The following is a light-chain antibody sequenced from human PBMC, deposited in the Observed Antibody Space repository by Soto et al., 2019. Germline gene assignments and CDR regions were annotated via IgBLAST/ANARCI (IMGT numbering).Light chain of an antibody. Sequence: IVMTQSPATLSVSPGESATLSCRASQSVSSNLGWYQQKPGQAPRLLIYGTSTRITGIPARFSGSGSGTEFTLTISSLQSEDFAVYYCQQYNNWPRTFGQGTKVDIK. J-gene: IGKJ1*01. CDR3: QQYNNWPRT. CDR1: QSVSSN. CDR2: GTS. V-gene: IGKV3-15*01.